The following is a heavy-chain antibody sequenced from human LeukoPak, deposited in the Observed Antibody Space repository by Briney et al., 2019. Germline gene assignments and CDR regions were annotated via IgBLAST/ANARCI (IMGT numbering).Heavy chain of an antibody. J-gene: IGHJ4*02. D-gene: IGHD6-19*01. Sequence: ASVKVSCKASGYTFTSYDTNWVRQATGQGLEWMGWMNPNSGNTGYAQKFQGRVTMTRNTSISTAYMELSSLRSEDTAVYYCARALSSGLDYFDYWGQGTLVTVSS. CDR1: GYTFTSYD. CDR2: MNPNSGNT. V-gene: IGHV1-8*01. CDR3: ARALSSGLDYFDY.